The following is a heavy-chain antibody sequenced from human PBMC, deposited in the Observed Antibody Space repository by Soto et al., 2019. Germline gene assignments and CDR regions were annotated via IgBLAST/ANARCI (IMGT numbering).Heavy chain of an antibody. V-gene: IGHV4-34*01. D-gene: IGHD6-6*01. CDR3: ARLARGIAARPNSGLDYYGMDV. CDR2: INHSGST. J-gene: IGHJ6*02. CDR1: GGSFSGYY. Sequence: SETLSLTCAVYGGSFSGYYWSWIRQPPGKGLEWIGEINHSGSTNYNPSLKSRVTISVDTSKNQFSLKLSSVTAADTAVYYCARLARGIAARPNSGLDYYGMDVWGQGTTVTVSS.